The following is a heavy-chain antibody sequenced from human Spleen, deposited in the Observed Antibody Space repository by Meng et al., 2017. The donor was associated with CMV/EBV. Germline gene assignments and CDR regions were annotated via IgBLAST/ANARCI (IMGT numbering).Heavy chain of an antibody. D-gene: IGHD3-16*01. CDR2: TYYRSKWYS. J-gene: IGHJ5*02. V-gene: IGHV6-1*01. CDR1: GDSVFSRSAA. Sequence: IAGDSVFSRSAAWNWIRQSPSRGLEWLGRTYYRSKWYSEYAVSLRGRITINPDTSKNQFSLQLNSVTPEDTAVYYCTRDVLGGFDPWGQGTLVTVSS. CDR3: TRDVLGGFDP.